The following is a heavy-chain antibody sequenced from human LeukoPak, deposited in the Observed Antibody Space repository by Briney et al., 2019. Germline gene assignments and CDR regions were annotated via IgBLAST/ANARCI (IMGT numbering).Heavy chain of an antibody. V-gene: IGHV3-23*01. D-gene: IGHD6-13*01. J-gene: IGHJ4*02. CDR1: AFTFSSYA. CDR2: ISGSGTYT. Sequence: GGSLRLSCAVSAFTFSSYAMSWVRQVPGKGLEWVSTISGSGTYTYYAASVKGRFNISRDNSKNTLHLQMHSLRAEDTAVYYCARKQHTNKRHAADDYWGQGTLVTVS. CDR3: ARKQHTNKRHAADDY.